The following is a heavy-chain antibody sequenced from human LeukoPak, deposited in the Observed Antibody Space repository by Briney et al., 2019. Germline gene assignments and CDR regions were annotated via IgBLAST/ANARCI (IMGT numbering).Heavy chain of an antibody. D-gene: IGHD4-11*01. J-gene: IGHJ5*02. V-gene: IGHV1-8*02. CDR3: ARGLLGFMRSDYSNYCDNWFDP. Sequence: GASVKVSCKASGYTFTTFDINWVRQATGQGLEWMGWMNPNSGNTGYAQRFQGRVTMTRNTSISTAYMELSSLRSGDTAVYYCARGLLGFMRSDYSNYCDNWFDPWGQGTLVTVSS. CDR1: GYTFTTFD. CDR2: MNPNSGNT.